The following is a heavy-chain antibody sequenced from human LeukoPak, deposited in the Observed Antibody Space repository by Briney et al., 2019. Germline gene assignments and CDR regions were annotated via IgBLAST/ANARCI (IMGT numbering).Heavy chain of an antibody. D-gene: IGHD3-22*01. CDR2: ISGSGGST. J-gene: IGHJ4*02. CDR3: TSNHYDSSGCPDS. CDR1: GFTFSSYA. V-gene: IGHV3-23*01. Sequence: PGGSLRLSCAASGFTFSSYAMSWVRQAPGKGLEWVSAISGSGGSTYYADSVKGRFTISRDDSKNTAYLQMNSPKTEDTAVYYCTSNHYDSSGCPDSWGQGTLVTVSS.